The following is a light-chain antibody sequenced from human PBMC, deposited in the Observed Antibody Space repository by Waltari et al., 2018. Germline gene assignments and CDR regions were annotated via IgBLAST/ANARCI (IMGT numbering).Light chain of an antibody. CDR1: QSIGNY. J-gene: IGKJ3*01. CDR2: DAS. Sequence: DIQMTQSPSSLSASVGGRLSITCRASQSIGNYLNWYQQKPWKAPDLLIYDASYLFNVVPSRFRGSGSRTDFTLTIDSLRPEHFAAYYCQQCYSDPRGGFAFGPGTKVDIK. CDR3: QQCYSDPRGGFA. V-gene: IGKV1-39*01.